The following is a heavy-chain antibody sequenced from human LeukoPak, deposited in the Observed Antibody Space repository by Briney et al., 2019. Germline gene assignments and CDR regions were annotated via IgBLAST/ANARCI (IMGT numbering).Heavy chain of an antibody. CDR2: ISWNSDII. CDR1: GFIFYDFA. J-gene: IGHJ6*03. CDR3: VKSGGYYYMDA. D-gene: IGHD2-15*01. V-gene: IGHV3-9*01. Sequence: GRSLRLSCAASGFIFYDFAMHWVRQPPGKGLEWVSTISWNSDIILYADSVKGRFTISRDNDRNSLYLEMNSLRPEDTALYYCVKSGGYYYMDAWGKGTTVVVSS.